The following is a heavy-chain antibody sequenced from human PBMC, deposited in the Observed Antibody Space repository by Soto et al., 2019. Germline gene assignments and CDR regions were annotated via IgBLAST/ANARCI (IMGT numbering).Heavy chain of an antibody. CDR1: GFTFSSYS. V-gene: IGHV3-21*01. J-gene: IGHJ4*02. CDR3: AGSDSSSWRDTPFFDY. Sequence: GGSLRLSCAASGFTFSSYSMNWVRQAPGKGLEWVSSISSSSSYIYYADSLKGRFTISRDNAKNSLYLQINSLRAEDTAVYYCAGSDSSSWRDTPFFDYWGQGTLVTVSS. D-gene: IGHD6-13*01. CDR2: ISSSSSYI.